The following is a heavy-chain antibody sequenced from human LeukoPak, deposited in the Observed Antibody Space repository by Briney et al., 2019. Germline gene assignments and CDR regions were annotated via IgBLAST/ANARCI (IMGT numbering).Heavy chain of an antibody. Sequence: PSETLSLTCTVSGGSISSSSYCWGWIRQPPGKGLEWIGSIYYSGSTYYNPSLKSRVTISVDTSKNQFSLKLSSVTAADTAVYYCASVLRYFDWPLYGMDVWGQGTTVTVSS. CDR3: ASVLRYFDWPLYGMDV. D-gene: IGHD3-9*01. CDR1: GGSISSSSYC. CDR2: IYYSGST. V-gene: IGHV4-39*07. J-gene: IGHJ6*02.